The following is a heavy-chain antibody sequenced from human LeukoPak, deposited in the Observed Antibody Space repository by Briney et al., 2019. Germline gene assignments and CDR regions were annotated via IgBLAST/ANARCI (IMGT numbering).Heavy chain of an antibody. CDR1: GGTFSSYD. CDR2: IMPMFGKA. J-gene: IGHJ4*02. D-gene: IGHD2-2*01. V-gene: IGHV1-69*06. CDR3: AGGRTDIVVVPATLRNYYFDY. Sequence: SVKVSCKASGGTFSSYDISWVRQAPGQGLEWIGGIMPMFGKANYAQKFQGRVTTTADKATSTAYMELSSLRSEDTAVYYCAGGRTDIVVVPATLRNYYFDYWGQGTLVTVSS.